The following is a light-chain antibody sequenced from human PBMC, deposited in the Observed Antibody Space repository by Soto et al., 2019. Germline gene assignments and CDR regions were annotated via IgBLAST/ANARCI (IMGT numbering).Light chain of an antibody. Sequence: EIVLTQSPGTLSLSPGERATLSCRASQSVSSSYLAWYQQKPGQAPRLLIYGASSRATGIPDRFSGSGSGTDLTLTISRLEPEDFAVYYCQQYGGSPLFTFGPGTKVDIK. J-gene: IGKJ3*01. CDR1: QSVSSSY. CDR3: QQYGGSPLFT. CDR2: GAS. V-gene: IGKV3-20*01.